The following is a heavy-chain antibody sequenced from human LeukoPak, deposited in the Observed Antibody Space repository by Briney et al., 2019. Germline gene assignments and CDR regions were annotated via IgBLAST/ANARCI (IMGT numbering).Heavy chain of an antibody. J-gene: IGHJ4*02. CDR3: AKAHPYSSSWFYYFDY. Sequence: PGGSLRLSCAASGFTFSTYSMNWVRQAPGKGLEWVSAISGSGGSTYYADSVKGRFTISRDNSKNTLYLQMNSLRAEDTAVYYCAKAHPYSSSWFYYFDYWGQGTLVTVSS. V-gene: IGHV3-23*01. D-gene: IGHD6-13*01. CDR1: GFTFSTYS. CDR2: ISGSGGST.